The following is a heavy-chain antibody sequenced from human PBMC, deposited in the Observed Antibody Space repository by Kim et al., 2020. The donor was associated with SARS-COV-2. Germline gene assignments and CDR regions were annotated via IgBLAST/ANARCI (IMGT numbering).Heavy chain of an antibody. CDR3: ASLVTGDRGWFDP. Sequence: YERKFQGRVTITADKSTCTAYMELSSLRSEDTAVYYCASLVTGDRGWFDPWGQGTLVTVSS. V-gene: IGHV1-69*02. D-gene: IGHD7-27*01. J-gene: IGHJ5*02.